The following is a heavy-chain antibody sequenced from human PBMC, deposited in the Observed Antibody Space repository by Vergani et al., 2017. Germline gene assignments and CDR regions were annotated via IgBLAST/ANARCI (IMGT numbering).Heavy chain of an antibody. Sequence: QVQLVQSGAEVKKPGSSVKVSCKASGGTFSSYAISWVRQAPGQGLEWMGRIIPIFGTANYAQEFQGRVTITADESTITAYMELSSLRSEDTAVYYCARSSIFEYTGTHTGLDYWGQGTLVTVSS. J-gene: IGHJ4*02. D-gene: IGHD3-3*02. CDR1: GGTFSSYA. CDR2: IIPIFGTA. V-gene: IGHV1-69*18. CDR3: ARSSIFEYTGTHTGLDY.